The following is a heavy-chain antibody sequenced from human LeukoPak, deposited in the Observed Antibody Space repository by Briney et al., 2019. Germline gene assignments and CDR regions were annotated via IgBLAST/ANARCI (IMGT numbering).Heavy chain of an antibody. CDR1: GGSISSYY. CDR2: IYTSGST. V-gene: IGHV4-4*07. Sequence: SETLSLTCTVSGGSISSYYWSWIRQPAGKGLEWIGRIYTSGSTNYNPSLKSRVTMSVDTSKNQFSLKLSSVTAADTAVYYCARGLGRKYYDFWSGPTSWGQGTLVTVSS. CDR3: ARGLGRKYYDFWSGPTS. D-gene: IGHD3-3*01. J-gene: IGHJ5*02.